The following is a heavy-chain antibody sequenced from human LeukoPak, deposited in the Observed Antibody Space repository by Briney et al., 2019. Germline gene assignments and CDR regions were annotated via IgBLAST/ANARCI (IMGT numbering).Heavy chain of an antibody. CDR3: ARAESGYYGYYYYYMDV. J-gene: IGHJ6*03. CDR2: IYYSGST. V-gene: IGHV4-59*11. D-gene: IGHD3-3*01. Sequence: SETLSLTCTVSGGSISSHYWSWIRQPPGKGLEWIGYIYYSGSTNYSPSLKSRVTISVDTSKNQFSLKLSSVTAADTVVYYCARAESGYYGYYYYYMDVWGKGTTVTVSS. CDR1: GGSISSHY.